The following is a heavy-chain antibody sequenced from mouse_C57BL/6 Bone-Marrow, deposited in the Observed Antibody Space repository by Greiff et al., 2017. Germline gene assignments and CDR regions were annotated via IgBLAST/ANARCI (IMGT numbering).Heavy chain of an antibody. CDR1: GYTFTSYW. V-gene: IGHV1-64*01. CDR3: ARSNWVPAWFAY. Sequence: VQLQQPGAELVQPGASVKLSCKASGYTFTSYWMHWVKQRPGQGLEWIGMIHPNSGSTNYNEKFKSKATLTVDKSSSTAYMQLSSLTSEDSAVYYCARSNWVPAWFAYWGQGTLVTVSA. D-gene: IGHD4-1*02. CDR2: IHPNSGST. J-gene: IGHJ3*01.